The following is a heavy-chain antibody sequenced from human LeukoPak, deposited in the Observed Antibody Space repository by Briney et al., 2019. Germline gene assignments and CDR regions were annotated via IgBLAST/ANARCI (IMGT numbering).Heavy chain of an antibody. J-gene: IGHJ4*02. Sequence: PGGSLRLSCAASGFTFSRYSMNWVRQAPGKGLEWVSSISISSNYIYYPDSLKGRFTISRDNAKNSLYLQMDSLRAEDTALYHCARRFYDSRGYYYFDFWGRGTLVTVSS. D-gene: IGHD3-22*01. V-gene: IGHV3-21*04. CDR3: ARRFYDSRGYYYFDF. CDR2: ISISSNYI. CDR1: GFTFSRYS.